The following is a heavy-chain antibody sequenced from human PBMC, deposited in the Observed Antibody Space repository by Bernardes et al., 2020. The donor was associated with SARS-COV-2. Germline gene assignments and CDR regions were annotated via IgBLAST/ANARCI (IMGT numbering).Heavy chain of an antibody. CDR2: IKTDGSST. CDR1: GFTFSGYC. CDR3: ARGTGNYGDWDY. V-gene: IGHV3-74*01. Sequence: GESLRLSCAASGFTFSGYCMHWVRQAPGKGLVWVAPIKTDGSSTHYADAVKGRFTISRDNVNNNLFLQMNDLRVEDTAVYYCARGTGNYGDWDYWGLGAVVTGSS. D-gene: IGHD1-7*01. J-gene: IGHJ4*02.